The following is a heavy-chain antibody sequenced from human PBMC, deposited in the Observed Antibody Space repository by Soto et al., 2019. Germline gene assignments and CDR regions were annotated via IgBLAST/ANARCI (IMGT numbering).Heavy chain of an antibody. V-gene: IGHV1-69*01. J-gene: IGHJ4*02. D-gene: IGHD2-15*01. CDR1: GGTFSSYS. CDR2: IIPIFGTA. CDR3: ARDGGWHSGGIDY. Sequence: QVQLVQSGAEVMKPGSSVKVSCKASGGTFSSYSINWVRQAPGQGLEWMGEIIPIFGTANYAQKFQGRVTITADESTSTAYMELSSLRSEDTAVYYCARDGGWHSGGIDYWGQGTLVTVSS.